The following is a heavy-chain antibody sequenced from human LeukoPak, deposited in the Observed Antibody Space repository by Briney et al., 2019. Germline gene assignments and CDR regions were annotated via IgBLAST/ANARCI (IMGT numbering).Heavy chain of an antibody. D-gene: IGHD3-10*01. V-gene: IGHV1-2*02. CDR1: RYTFTGYY. Sequence: GASVTVSCMPSRYTFTGYYMHWVRQAPGQGREWMGWINANIVGTNYAQTFQGRVTMTRDTLISTAYLELSRLRSDDTAVYYCARVTYYYGSGSYSDYWGQGTLVTVSS. J-gene: IGHJ4*02. CDR2: INANIVGT. CDR3: ARVTYYYGSGSYSDY.